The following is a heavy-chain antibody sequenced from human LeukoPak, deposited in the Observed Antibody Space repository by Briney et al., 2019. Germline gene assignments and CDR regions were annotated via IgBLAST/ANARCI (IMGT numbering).Heavy chain of an antibody. CDR3: ARDAAITVPGGGTAY. V-gene: IGHV1-69*04. CDR1: GGAFNTYA. CDR2: IVPIIGSA. D-gene: IGHD2-21*02. J-gene: IGHJ4*02. Sequence: SVKVSCKASGGAFNTYAINWVRQAPGQGLEWMGRIVPIIGSASYAQNFQGRVTFTADKSTSTAYMELSNLKSEDTAVYYCARDAAITVPGGGTAYWGQGTLVTVSS.